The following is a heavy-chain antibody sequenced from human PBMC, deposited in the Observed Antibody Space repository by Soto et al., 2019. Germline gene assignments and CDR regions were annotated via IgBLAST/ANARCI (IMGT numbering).Heavy chain of an antibody. Sequence: QVQLVQSGGGVVQPGGSLRLSCAASGFTFRSYAIHWVRQAPGKGLEWVADVSFDGSHKTYAVPVRGRFTLSRDNSKKTLYLQMNSLRAEDTAVYYCAKLGDAVSGFFDFWGQGTQVAVSS. CDR2: VSFDGSHK. V-gene: IGHV3-30*18. CDR3: AKLGDAVSGFFDF. CDR1: GFTFRSYA. D-gene: IGHD3-3*01. J-gene: IGHJ5*01.